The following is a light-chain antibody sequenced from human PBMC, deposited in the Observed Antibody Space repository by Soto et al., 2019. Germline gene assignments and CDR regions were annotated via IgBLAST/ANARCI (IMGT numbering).Light chain of an antibody. Sequence: QSVLTQPPSVSAAPGQKVTISCSGSSSNIGNNFVSWYQQLPGTAPKLLTYDNNRRPSGIPDRFSGSKSGTSATLGITGLQTGDEADYYCSSYTSSSTQVFGTGTKVTVL. CDR1: SSNIGNNF. J-gene: IGLJ1*01. CDR2: DNN. V-gene: IGLV1-51*01. CDR3: SSYTSSSTQV.